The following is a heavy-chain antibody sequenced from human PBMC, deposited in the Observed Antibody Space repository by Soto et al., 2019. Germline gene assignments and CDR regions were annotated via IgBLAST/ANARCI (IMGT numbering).Heavy chain of an antibody. Sequence: ASVKVSCKASGDTFSSYTISWVRQAPGQGLEWMGRIIPILGNTNYAQKLQGRVTMTTDTSTSTAYMELRSLRSDDTAVYYCAREGTTVTTAGAFDIWGQGTMVTVSS. CDR1: GDTFSSYT. CDR2: IIPILGNT. V-gene: IGHV1-18*01. D-gene: IGHD4-17*01. CDR3: AREGTTVTTAGAFDI. J-gene: IGHJ3*02.